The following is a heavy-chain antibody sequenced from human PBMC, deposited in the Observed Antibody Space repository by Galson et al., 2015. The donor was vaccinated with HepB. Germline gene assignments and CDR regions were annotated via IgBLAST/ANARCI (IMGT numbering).Heavy chain of an antibody. CDR2: IYPGDSDT. V-gene: IGHV5-51*01. J-gene: IGHJ4*02. Sequence: QSGAEMKKPGESLKISCKGSGYTFTNYWIGWVRQMPGKGLEWMGIIYPGDSDTRYSPSFQGQVTISADKSISTAYLQWSGLKASDTAMYYCARLGYGSGWYPGDFDYWGQGTLVTVSS. CDR3: ARLGYGSGWYPGDFDY. CDR1: GYTFTNYW. D-gene: IGHD6-19*01.